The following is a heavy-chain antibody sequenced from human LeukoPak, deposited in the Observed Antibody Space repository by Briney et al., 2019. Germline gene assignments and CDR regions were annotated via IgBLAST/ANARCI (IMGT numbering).Heavy chain of an antibody. V-gene: IGHV4-30-4*07. CDR3: ARGSPQVVPAAIQHYYYYMDV. Sequence: SETLSLTCAVSGGSISSGGHSWSWIRQAPGKGLEWIGYIYYSGSTYYNPSLKSRVTISVDTSKNQFSLKLSPVTAADTAVYYCARGSPQVVPAAIQHYYYYMDVWGKGTTVTVSS. CDR2: IYYSGST. J-gene: IGHJ6*03. D-gene: IGHD2-2*01. CDR1: GGSISSGGHS.